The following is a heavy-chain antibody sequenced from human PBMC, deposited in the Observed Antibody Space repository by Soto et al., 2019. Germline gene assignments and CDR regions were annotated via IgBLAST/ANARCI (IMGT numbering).Heavy chain of an antibody. Sequence: QVQLQESGPGLVKPSGTLSLTCAVSGGSITSTRWWSWVRQPPGKGLEWIGEIYHSGSTNYNPSLKSRVTISVDKSKNQFSLNLSSVTAADTAVYWCVANGYYSLKYWGQGALVTVSS. CDR1: GGSITSTRW. CDR3: VANGYYSLKY. CDR2: IYHSGST. V-gene: IGHV4-4*01. D-gene: IGHD3-3*01. J-gene: IGHJ4*02.